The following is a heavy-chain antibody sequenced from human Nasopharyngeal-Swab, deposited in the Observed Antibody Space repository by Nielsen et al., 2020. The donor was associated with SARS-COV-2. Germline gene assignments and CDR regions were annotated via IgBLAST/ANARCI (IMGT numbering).Heavy chain of an antibody. D-gene: IGHD5-24*01. J-gene: IGHJ4*02. V-gene: IGHV3-30*19. CDR2: IWYDGSNK. CDR1: GFTFSSYG. Sequence: GESLKISCAASGFTFSSYGMHWVRQAPGKGLEWVAVIWYDGSNKYCADSVKGRFTISRDNSKNTLYLQMNSLRAEDTAVYYCARDRGDGYNLYYFDYWGQGTLVTVSS. CDR3: ARDRGDGYNLYYFDY.